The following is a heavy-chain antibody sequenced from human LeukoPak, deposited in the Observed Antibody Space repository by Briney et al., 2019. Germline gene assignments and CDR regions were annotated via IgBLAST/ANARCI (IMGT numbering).Heavy chain of an antibody. CDR1: GGSISSCDYY. D-gene: IGHD3-9*01. CDR2: IYYSGST. Sequence: SATLSLTCTVSGGSISSCDYYWSWIRQPPGKGLGWIGYIYYSGSTNYNPSLKVRVTAEVYTSKNQFSLKLSSVTAADTAVYYCALRYYDILTGYSEFYYWGQGTLVTVSS. V-gene: IGHV4-30-4*08. CDR3: ALRYYDILTGYSEFYY. J-gene: IGHJ4*02.